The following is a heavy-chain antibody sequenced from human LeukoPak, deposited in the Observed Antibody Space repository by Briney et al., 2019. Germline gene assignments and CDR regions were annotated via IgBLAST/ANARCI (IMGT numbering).Heavy chain of an antibody. CDR1: GGSISSGGYY. V-gene: IGHV4-61*02. CDR2: MYTSGNT. Sequence: SETLSLTCTVSGGSISSGGYYWSWIRQPAGKGLEWIGRMYTSGNTNYNPSLKSRATISVDTSKNQFSLELSSVTAADTAVYYCASPAMAFIDQGRYNYYYYMDVWGKGTTVTVSS. J-gene: IGHJ6*03. CDR3: ASPAMAFIDQGRYNYYYYMDV. D-gene: IGHD5-18*01.